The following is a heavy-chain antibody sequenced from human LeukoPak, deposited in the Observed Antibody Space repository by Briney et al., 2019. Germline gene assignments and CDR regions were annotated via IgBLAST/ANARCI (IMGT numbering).Heavy chain of an antibody. Sequence: SQTLSLTCAISGDSVSTTSAGWNWIRQSPSRGLEWLGRAYYNSNWYYNYAVSVKGRITIHPDTPKNQFSLKLSSVTAADTAVYYCARARVSRHSSGWLYNWFDPWGQGTLVTVSS. D-gene: IGHD6-19*01. CDR3: ARARVSRHSSGWLYNWFDP. CDR2: AYYNSNWYY. CDR1: GDSVSTTSAG. J-gene: IGHJ5*02. V-gene: IGHV6-1*01.